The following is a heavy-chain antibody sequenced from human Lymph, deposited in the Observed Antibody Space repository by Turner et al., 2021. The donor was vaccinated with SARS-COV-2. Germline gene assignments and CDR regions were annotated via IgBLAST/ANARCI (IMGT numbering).Heavy chain of an antibody. J-gene: IGHJ4*02. D-gene: IGHD3-22*01. CDR1: GFTFTNYA. CDR2: ISGSGGST. Sequence: EVQLLESGGGLVQPGGSLRLSCAASGFTFTNYAMSWVRQAPGKGLEWVSAISGSGGSTYYADSVKGRFTISRDNSKNTLDLQMNSLRAEDTAVYYCAKGSQGGWLFPYYVDNWGQGTLVTVSS. CDR3: AKGSQGGWLFPYYVDN. V-gene: IGHV3-23*01.